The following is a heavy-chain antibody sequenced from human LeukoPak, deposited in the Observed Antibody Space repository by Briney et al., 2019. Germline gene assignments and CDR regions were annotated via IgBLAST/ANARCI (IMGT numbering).Heavy chain of an antibody. V-gene: IGHV3-53*01. CDR2: IYSGGST. D-gene: IGHD3-22*01. CDR3: ASPYDSSGYGFDY. CDR1: GFTFSNAW. Sequence: GGSLRLSCAASGFTFSNAWMSWVRQAPGKGLEWVSVIYSGGSTYYADSVKGRFTISRDNSKNTLYLQMNSLRAEDTAVYYCASPYDSSGYGFDYWGQGTLVTVSS. J-gene: IGHJ4*02.